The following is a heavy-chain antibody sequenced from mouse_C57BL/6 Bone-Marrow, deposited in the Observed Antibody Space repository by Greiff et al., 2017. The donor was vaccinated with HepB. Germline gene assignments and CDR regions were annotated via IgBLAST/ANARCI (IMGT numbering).Heavy chain of an antibody. J-gene: IGHJ1*03. Sequence: EVKLVESGEGLVKPGGSLKLSCAASGFTFSSYAMSWVRQTPEKRLEWVAYISSGGDYIYYADTVKGRFTISRDNARNTLYLQMSSLKSEDTAMYYCTRDTSLRYSWYFDVWGTGTTVTVSS. CDR2: ISSGGDYI. CDR1: GFTFSSYA. CDR3: TRDTSLRYSWYFDV. V-gene: IGHV5-9-1*02. D-gene: IGHD1-1*01.